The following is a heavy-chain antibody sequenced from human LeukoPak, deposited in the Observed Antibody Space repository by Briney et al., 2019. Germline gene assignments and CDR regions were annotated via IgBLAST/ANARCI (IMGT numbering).Heavy chain of an antibody. J-gene: IGHJ4*02. D-gene: IGHD3-22*01. CDR1: GFTFSTYA. V-gene: IGHV3-23*01. Sequence: GGSLRLSCAAPGFTFSTYAMTWVRQAPGKGLEWVSVISGSGDDTDYADSVKGRFTISRDNSKNTLYLQMNSLRAEDTAVYYCAKGDYYYDSSGYYLRGYFDYWGQGTLVTVSS. CDR2: ISGSGDDT. CDR3: AKGDYYYDSSGYYLRGYFDY.